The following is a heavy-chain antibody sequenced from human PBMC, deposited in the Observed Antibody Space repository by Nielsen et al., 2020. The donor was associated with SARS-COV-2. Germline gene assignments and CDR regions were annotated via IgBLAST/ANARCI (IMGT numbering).Heavy chain of an antibody. J-gene: IGHJ4*02. Sequence: WVRQAPGQGLEWMGRIIPILDTANYAQNFQGRVTITADKSTTTAYMELSSLRSEDTAVYYCARMYYYGSSNVGRYYFDYWGQGTLVTVSS. CDR3: ARMYYYGSSNVGRYYFDY. CDR2: IIPILDTA. D-gene: IGHD3-10*01. V-gene: IGHV1-69*08.